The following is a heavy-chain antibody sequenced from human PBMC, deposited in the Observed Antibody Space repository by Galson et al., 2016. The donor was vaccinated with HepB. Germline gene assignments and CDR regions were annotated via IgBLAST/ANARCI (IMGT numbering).Heavy chain of an antibody. CDR2: VSYDGSNQ. J-gene: IGHJ4*02. CDR1: EFTFRNYG. V-gene: IGHV3-30*18. D-gene: IGHD1-14*01. CDR3: AKASGYNNAWFTY. Sequence: SLRLSCAASEFTFRNYGMHWVRQAPGKGLEWLAVVSYDGSNQYYADSVKGRFTIPRDNSKNTLYLQMNSLSAEDTAVYYCAKASGYNNAWFTYWGQGTLVTVSS.